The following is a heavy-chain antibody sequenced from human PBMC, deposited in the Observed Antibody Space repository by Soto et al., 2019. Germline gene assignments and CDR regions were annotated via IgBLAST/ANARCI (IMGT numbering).Heavy chain of an antibody. Sequence: GGSLRLSCAASGFTFSSYWMSWVRQAPGKGLEWVANIKQDGSEKYYVDSVKGRFTISRDNAKNSLYLQMNSLRAEDTAVYYCARTQLTGDFQGAFDIWGQGTMVTVSS. CDR3: ARTQLTGDFQGAFDI. CDR1: GFTFSSYW. CDR2: IKQDGSEK. V-gene: IGHV3-7*01. J-gene: IGHJ3*02. D-gene: IGHD7-27*01.